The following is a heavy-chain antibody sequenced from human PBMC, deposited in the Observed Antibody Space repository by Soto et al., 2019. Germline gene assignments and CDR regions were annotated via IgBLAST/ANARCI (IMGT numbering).Heavy chain of an antibody. J-gene: IGHJ4*02. CDR3: ARDKGVAATPEYYFDY. V-gene: IGHV1-2*02. Sequence: ASVKGACKAAGYTLTVYYMHWGRHAHGQGPEWMGWINPNSGGTNYAQKFQGRVTMTRDTSISTAYMELSRLRSDDTAVYYCARDKGVAATPEYYFDYWGQGTLLTVPS. CDR2: INPNSGGT. CDR1: GYTLTVYY. D-gene: IGHD6-19*01.